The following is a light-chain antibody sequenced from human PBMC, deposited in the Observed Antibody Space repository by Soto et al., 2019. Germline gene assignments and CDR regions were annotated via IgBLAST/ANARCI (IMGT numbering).Light chain of an antibody. Sequence: HSVLTQPSSVSGSPGQSITISCPGNKNEVWSYNLVSWYQQHPGKAPKLMIYEGSKRPSGVSNRFSGSKSGNTASLTISGLQAEDEADYYCCSYAGSSTYVFGTGTKVTVL. CDR3: CSYAGSSTYV. J-gene: IGLJ1*01. CDR1: KNEVWSYNL. CDR2: EGS. V-gene: IGLV2-23*01.